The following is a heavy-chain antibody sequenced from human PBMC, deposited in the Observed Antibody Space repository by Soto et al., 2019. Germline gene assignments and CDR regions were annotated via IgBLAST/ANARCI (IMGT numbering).Heavy chain of an antibody. V-gene: IGHV4-4*02. Sequence: SETLSLTCPVSGGSISSGNWWSWVRQPPGKGLEWIGEILHSGSTTYNPSLKSRVTMSVDKSKNQFSRSLNSVTAADTAVYYCARCGSYSLDYWGQGTLVTVSS. CDR1: GGSISSGNW. CDR3: ARCGSYSLDY. J-gene: IGHJ4*02. D-gene: IGHD1-26*01. CDR2: ILHSGST.